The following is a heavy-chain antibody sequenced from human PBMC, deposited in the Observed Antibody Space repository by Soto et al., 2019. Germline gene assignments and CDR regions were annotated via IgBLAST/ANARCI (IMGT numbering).Heavy chain of an antibody. CDR1: GDSLSSGGHY. J-gene: IGHJ4*02. D-gene: IGHD3-9*01. CDR2: IYDSVNT. V-gene: IGHV4-31*03. Sequence: SETLSLTCTVSGDSLSSGGHYWSWIRQHPGKGLEWIGHIYDSVNTYYSPSLRSRVTISADMSKNQFSLNLRSVTAADTAVYYCARVDHRGYFAILTDYWGQGALVTVSS. CDR3: ARVDHRGYFAILTDY.